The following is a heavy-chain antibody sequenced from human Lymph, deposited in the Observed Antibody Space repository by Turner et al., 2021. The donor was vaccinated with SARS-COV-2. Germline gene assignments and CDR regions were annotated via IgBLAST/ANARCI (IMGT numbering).Heavy chain of an antibody. Sequence: QVQLVESGGGVVQHGRSLRLYCAASGFTFSNYGIHWFRQAPGKGLEWVAVIWYDGSNKYYADSVKGRFTISRDNSKNTLYLQMNSLRAEDTAVYYCAREGYFYDTSRAFDIWGQGTMVTVSS. CDR1: GFTFSNYG. V-gene: IGHV3-33*01. J-gene: IGHJ3*02. CDR3: AREGYFYDTSRAFDI. D-gene: IGHD3-22*01. CDR2: IWYDGSNK.